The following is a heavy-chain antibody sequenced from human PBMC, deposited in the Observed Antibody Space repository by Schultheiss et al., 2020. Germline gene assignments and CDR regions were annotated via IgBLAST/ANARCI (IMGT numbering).Heavy chain of an antibody. J-gene: IGHJ4*02. CDR3: ARGPGTFDY. D-gene: IGHD6-13*01. V-gene: IGHV4-38-2*01. Sequence: SQTLSLTCAVSGYSISSGYYWGWIRQPPGKGLEWIGEINHSGSTNYNPSLKSRVTIAVDTSKNQFSLMLSSVAAADTAVYYCARGPGTFDYWGQGTLVTVSS. CDR1: GYSISSGYY. CDR2: INHSGST.